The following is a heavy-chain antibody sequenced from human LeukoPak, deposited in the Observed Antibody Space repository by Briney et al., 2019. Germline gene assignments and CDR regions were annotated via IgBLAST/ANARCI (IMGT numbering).Heavy chain of an antibody. CDR3: ATGGAYGSGSYYMAFDI. CDR2: FDPEDGET. Sequence: GASVKVSCKVSGYTLTELSMHWVRRAPGKGLEWMGGFDPEDGETIYAQKFQGRVTMTEDTSTDTAYMELSSLRSEDTAVYYCATGGAYGSGSYYMAFDIWGQGTMVTVSS. CDR1: GYTLTELS. J-gene: IGHJ3*02. D-gene: IGHD3-10*01. V-gene: IGHV1-24*01.